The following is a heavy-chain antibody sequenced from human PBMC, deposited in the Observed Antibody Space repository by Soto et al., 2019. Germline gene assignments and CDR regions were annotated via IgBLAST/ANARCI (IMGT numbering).Heavy chain of an antibody. V-gene: IGHV3-30-3*01. CDR3: ARDGTVTTFLNWFDP. J-gene: IGHJ5*02. D-gene: IGHD4-4*01. Sequence: GGSLRLSCAASGFTFSTYAIHWVRQATGKGLEWVAVISYDGSFKSYADSVKGRFTISRDNSKNTLYLQMNSLRPEDTAVYYCARDGTVTTFLNWFDPWGQGTLVTVSS. CDR2: ISYDGSFK. CDR1: GFTFSTYA.